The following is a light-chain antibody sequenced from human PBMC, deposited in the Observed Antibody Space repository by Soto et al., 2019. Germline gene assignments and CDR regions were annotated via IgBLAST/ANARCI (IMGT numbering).Light chain of an antibody. J-gene: IGLJ2*01. CDR2: DVS. Sequence: QSVLTQPDSVSGSPGQSITISCTGTSRDVGGYHYVSWYQQHPGKAPKLMIYDVSNRPSGVSNRFSGSKSGNTSSLTISGLQAEDEADYYCSSYTSSSVVFGRGTKLTVL. CDR1: SRDVGGYHY. V-gene: IGLV2-14*01. CDR3: SSYTSSSVV.